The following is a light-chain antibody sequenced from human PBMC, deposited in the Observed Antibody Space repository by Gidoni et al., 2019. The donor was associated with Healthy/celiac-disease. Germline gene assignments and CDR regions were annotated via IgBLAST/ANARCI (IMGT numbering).Light chain of an antibody. CDR2: KDS. CDR3: QSADSSGTNVV. Sequence: SYELTQPPSVSVSPGQTARITCSGDALPKQYAYWYQQKPGQAPVLVIYKDSERPSGIPERFSGSGSGTTVTLTISGVQAEDEADYYCQSADSSGTNVVFGGGTKLTVL. V-gene: IGLV3-25*03. J-gene: IGLJ2*01. CDR1: ALPKQY.